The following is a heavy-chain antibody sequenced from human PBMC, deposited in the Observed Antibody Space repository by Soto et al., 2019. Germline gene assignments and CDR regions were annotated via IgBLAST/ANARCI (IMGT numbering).Heavy chain of an antibody. D-gene: IGHD3-22*01. CDR3: ARVLLPYDSSGYPY. CDR1: GGSISSGDYY. Sequence: SETLSLTCTVSGGSISSGDYYWSWIRQPPGKGLEWIGYIYYSGSTYYNPSLKSRVTISVDTSKNSLYLQMNSLRAEDTAVYYCARVLLPYDSSGYPYWGQGTLVTVSS. CDR2: IYYSGST. J-gene: IGHJ4*02. V-gene: IGHV4-30-4*01.